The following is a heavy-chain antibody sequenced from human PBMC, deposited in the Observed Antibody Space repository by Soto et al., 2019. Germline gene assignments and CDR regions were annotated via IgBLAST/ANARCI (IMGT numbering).Heavy chain of an antibody. D-gene: IGHD6-19*01. CDR3: AREVRGYRSGERRFDP. J-gene: IGHJ5*02. Sequence: QVQLVQSGAEVKKPGSSVKVSCKASGGTFSSYAISWVRQAPGQGLEWMGGIIPICGTANYAQKFQGRVTITADKSTSKAYMELSSLRSVDTAVYYCAREVRGYRSGERRFDPWGQGTLVTVSS. V-gene: IGHV1-69*06. CDR2: IIPICGTA. CDR1: GGTFSSYA.